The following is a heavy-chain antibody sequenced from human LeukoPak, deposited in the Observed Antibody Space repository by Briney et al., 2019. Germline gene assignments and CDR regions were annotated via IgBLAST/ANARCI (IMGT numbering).Heavy chain of an antibody. D-gene: IGHD6-19*01. V-gene: IGHV3-30*18. CDR1: GFTFSSYG. CDR3: AKDGGIAVAGTADY. J-gene: IGHJ4*02. Sequence: PGRSLTLSCAASGFTFSSYGMHWVRQAPGKGLEWVAVISYDGSNKYYADSVKGRFTISRDNSKNTLYLQMNSLRAEDTAVYYCAKDGGIAVAGTADYWGQGTLVTVSS. CDR2: ISYDGSNK.